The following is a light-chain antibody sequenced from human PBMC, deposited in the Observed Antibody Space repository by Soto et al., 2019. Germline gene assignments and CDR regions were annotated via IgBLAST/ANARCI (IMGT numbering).Light chain of an antibody. CDR3: NSYTSSSTHV. CDR1: SSDVGAYKY. Sequence: QSVLTQPASVSGSPGQSITISCTGTSSDVGAYKYVSWYQHHPGKAPKLMIYEVSNRPSGVSNRFSGSKSGNTASLTISGLQAEDEADYYCNSYTSSSTHVFGTGTKVTVL. J-gene: IGLJ1*01. CDR2: EVS. V-gene: IGLV2-14*01.